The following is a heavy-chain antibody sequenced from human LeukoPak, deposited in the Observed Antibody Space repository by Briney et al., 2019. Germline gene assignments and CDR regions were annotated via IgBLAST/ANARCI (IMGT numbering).Heavy chain of an antibody. D-gene: IGHD6-13*01. Sequence: PGGSLRLSCAASGFTFSSYAMSWVRQAPGKGLELVSAISGSGGSTYYADSVKGRFTISRDNSKNTLYLQMNSLRAEDTAVYYCAKTGYSSSWLDAFDIWGQGTMVTVSS. J-gene: IGHJ3*02. CDR3: AKTGYSSSWLDAFDI. CDR1: GFTFSSYA. CDR2: ISGSGGST. V-gene: IGHV3-23*01.